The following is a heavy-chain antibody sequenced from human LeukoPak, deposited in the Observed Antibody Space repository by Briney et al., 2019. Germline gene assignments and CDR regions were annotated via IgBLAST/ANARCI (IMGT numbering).Heavy chain of an antibody. J-gene: IGHJ4*02. D-gene: IGHD3-3*01. Sequence: PSETLSLTCTVSGGSISSYYWSWIRQPPGKGLEWIGYIYYSGSTNYNPSLKSRVTISVDTSKNQFSLKLSSVTAADTAVYYCARSTGFWSGYYTTDFDYWGQGTLVTVSS. CDR1: GGSISSYY. CDR2: IYYSGST. CDR3: ARSTGFWSGYYTTDFDY. V-gene: IGHV4-59*01.